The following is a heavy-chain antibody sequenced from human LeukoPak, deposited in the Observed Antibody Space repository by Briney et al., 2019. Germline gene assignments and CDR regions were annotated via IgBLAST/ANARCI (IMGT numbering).Heavy chain of an antibody. J-gene: IGHJ4*02. CDR2: INWNGGST. CDR3: ARDVEVAAILGNYFDY. V-gene: IGHV3-20*04. Sequence: GGSLRLSCAASGFTFDDYGMSCVRQAPGKGLEWGSGINWNGGSTGYADSVRGGFTISRDNAKNSLYLQMNSLRAEDTALYYCARDVEVAAILGNYFDYWGQGTLVTVSS. D-gene: IGHD2-15*01. CDR1: GFTFDDYG.